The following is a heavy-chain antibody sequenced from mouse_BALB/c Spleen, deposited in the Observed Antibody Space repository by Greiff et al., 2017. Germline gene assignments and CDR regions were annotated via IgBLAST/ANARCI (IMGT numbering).Heavy chain of an antibody. V-gene: IGHV7-3*02. CDR3: ARLSYGLAWFAY. Sequence: EVMLVESGGGLVQPGGSLRLSCATSGFTFTDYYMSWVRQPPGKALEWLGFIRNKANGYTTEYSASVKGRFTISRDNSQSILYLQMNTLRAEDSATYYCARLSYGLAWFAYWGQGTLVTVSA. CDR1: GFTFTDYY. D-gene: IGHD2-1*01. CDR2: IRNKANGYTT. J-gene: IGHJ3*01.